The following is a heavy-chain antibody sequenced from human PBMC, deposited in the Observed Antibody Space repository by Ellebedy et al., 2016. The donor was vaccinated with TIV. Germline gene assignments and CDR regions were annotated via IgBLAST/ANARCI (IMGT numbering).Heavy chain of an antibody. Sequence: ASVKVSCXASGYTFTGYYMHWVRQAPGQGLEWMGWINPNSGGTNYAQKFQGRVTMTRDTSISTAYMELSRLRSDDTAVYYCARAYGSGSYGDAFDIWGQGTMVTVSS. J-gene: IGHJ3*02. D-gene: IGHD3-10*01. CDR3: ARAYGSGSYGDAFDI. V-gene: IGHV1-2*02. CDR1: GYTFTGYY. CDR2: INPNSGGT.